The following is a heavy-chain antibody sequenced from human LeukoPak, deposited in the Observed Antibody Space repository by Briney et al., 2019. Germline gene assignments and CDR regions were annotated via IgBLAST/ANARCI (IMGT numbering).Heavy chain of an antibody. CDR3: TTKDPPGSNYYLDY. J-gene: IGHJ4*02. CDR1: GFTFSGSA. V-gene: IGHV3-73*01. Sequence: PGGSLRLSCAASGFTFSGSAIHWVRQASGKELEWVGLIRTKANSYATAYAASVKGRFTISRDDSKNTAYLQMNSLKTEDTAVYYCTTKDPPGSNYYLDYWGQGTLVTVSS. CDR2: IRTKANSYAT. D-gene: IGHD6-13*01.